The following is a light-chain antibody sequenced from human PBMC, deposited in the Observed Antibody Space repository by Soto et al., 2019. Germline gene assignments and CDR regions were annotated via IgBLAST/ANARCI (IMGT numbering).Light chain of an antibody. CDR2: AAS. CDR1: QSVSSTY. CDR3: QQYDSSPDT. Sequence: EIVITQSPGTLSLSPGERATLSCRARQSVSSTYLSWYQQKPGQDPRLLIYAASSRETGIPATFSGSGSGTYFTLTISRLEPEDFAVYYCQQYDSSPDTFGQGTKLEIK. V-gene: IGKV3-20*01. J-gene: IGKJ2*01.